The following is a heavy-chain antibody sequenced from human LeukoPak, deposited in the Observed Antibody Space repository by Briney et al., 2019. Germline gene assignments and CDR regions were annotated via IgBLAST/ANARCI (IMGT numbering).Heavy chain of an antibody. J-gene: IGHJ4*02. CDR1: GFTFSSYG. Sequence: PGGSLRLSCAASGFTFSSYGMHWVRQAPGKGLEWVAVIWYDGSNKYYADSVKGRFTISRDNAKNSLYLQMNSLRAEDTAVYYCARDGSRGGAPWYYFDYWGQGTLVTVSS. CDR2: IWYDGSNK. CDR3: ARDGSRGGAPWYYFDY. V-gene: IGHV3-33*01. D-gene: IGHD1-26*01.